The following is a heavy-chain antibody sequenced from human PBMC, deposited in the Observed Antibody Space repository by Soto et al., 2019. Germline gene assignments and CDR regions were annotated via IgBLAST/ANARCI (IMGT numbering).Heavy chain of an antibody. Sequence: SETLSLTCTVSGGSISSYYWSWIRQPPGKGLEWIGYIYYSGSTNYNPSLKSRVTISVDTSKNQFSLKLSSVTAADTAVYYCARLYGSGRYYYGMDVWGQGTTVTVSS. CDR2: IYYSGST. V-gene: IGHV4-59*01. CDR1: GGSISSYY. J-gene: IGHJ6*02. CDR3: ARLYGSGRYYYGMDV. D-gene: IGHD3-10*01.